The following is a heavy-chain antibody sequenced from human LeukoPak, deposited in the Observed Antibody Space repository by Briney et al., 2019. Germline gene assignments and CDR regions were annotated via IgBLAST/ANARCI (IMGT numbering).Heavy chain of an antibody. D-gene: IGHD3-22*01. CDR1: GFTFSSYA. V-gene: IGHV3-23*01. J-gene: IGHJ4*02. CDR2: ISGSGGST. CDR3: AKEPIKIYYDSSGYYAY. Sequence: GGSLRLSCAASGFTFSSYAMSWVRQAPGKGLEWVSAISGSGGSTYYADSVKGRFTISRDNSKNTLYLQMNSLRAEDTAVYYCAKEPIKIYYDSSGYYAYRGQGTLVTVSS.